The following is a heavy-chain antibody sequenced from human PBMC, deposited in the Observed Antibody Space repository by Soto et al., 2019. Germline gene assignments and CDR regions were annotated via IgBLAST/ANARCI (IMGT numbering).Heavy chain of an antibody. CDR3: AKVDYYYMDV. CDR2: ISSSGSTI. CDR1: GFTFSDYY. J-gene: IGHJ6*03. Sequence: PGGSLRLSCAASGFTFSDYYMSWIRQAPGKGLEWVSYISSSGSTIYYADSVKGRFTISRDNAKNSLYLKRNTLRAEDRAVYYCAKVDYYYMDVWGKGTTVTVS. V-gene: IGHV3-11*01.